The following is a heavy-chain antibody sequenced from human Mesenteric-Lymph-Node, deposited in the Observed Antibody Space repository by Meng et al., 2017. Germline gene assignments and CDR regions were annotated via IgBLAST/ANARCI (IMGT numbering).Heavy chain of an antibody. CDR3: ARLWFGERPPDY. D-gene: IGHD3-10*01. J-gene: IGHJ4*02. CDR1: GGSISSSTYY. Sequence: QLQLQESGPGLVKPSETLSPTSTAPGGSISSSTYYWGWIRQPPGKGMEWIGSIYYSGRTYYNPSLKSRVTMSVDTSKNQFSLKLSAVTAADTAVYYCARLWFGERPPDYWGQGTLVTVSS. CDR2: IYYSGRT. V-gene: IGHV4-39*01.